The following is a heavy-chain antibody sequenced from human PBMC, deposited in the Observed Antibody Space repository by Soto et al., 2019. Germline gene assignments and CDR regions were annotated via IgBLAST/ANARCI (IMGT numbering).Heavy chain of an antibody. V-gene: IGHV1-69*06. CDR3: ARFSTVASAVTTKIEGPVLGMDV. CDR2: IIPIFGTA. D-gene: IGHD4-4*01. J-gene: IGHJ6*02. Sequence: GASVKVSCKASGGTFSSYAISWVRQAPGQGLEWMGGIIPIFGTANYAQKFQGRVTITADKSTSTAYMELSSLRSEDTAVYYCARFSTVASAVTTKIEGPVLGMDVWGQGTTFTVCS. CDR1: GGTFSSYA.